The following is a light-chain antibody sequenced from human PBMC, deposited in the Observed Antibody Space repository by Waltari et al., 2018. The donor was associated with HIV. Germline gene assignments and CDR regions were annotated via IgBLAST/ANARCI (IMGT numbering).Light chain of an antibody. CDR1: SSNIGNNI. CDR3: ATWDDSLNGPL. J-gene: IGLJ2*01. Sequence: QSVLTQPPSVSATPGQRVTISCSGSSSNIGNNIVTWYQQLPGMAPKLIIYGNDQRPSGVPDRFSGSKSGTSASLAISGLQSEDEADYYCATWDDSLNGPLFGGGTKLTVL. CDR2: GND. V-gene: IGLV1-44*01.